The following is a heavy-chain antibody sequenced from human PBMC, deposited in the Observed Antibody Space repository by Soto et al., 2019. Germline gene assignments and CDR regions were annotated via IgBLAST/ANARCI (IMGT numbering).Heavy chain of an antibody. J-gene: IGHJ4*02. CDR3: ARDWGDSSGFVWPRHFDY. D-gene: IGHD3-22*01. V-gene: IGHV1-18*01. Sequence: QVPLVQSGAEVKKPGASVKVSCKASGYTFTSYGISWVRQAPGQGLEWMGWISAYNGNTKYAQKLQGRVTMTTDTTTSTAYRELRSLRSDDTAVYYCARDWGDSSGFVWPRHFDYWGQGTLVTVSS. CDR2: ISAYNGNT. CDR1: GYTFTSYG.